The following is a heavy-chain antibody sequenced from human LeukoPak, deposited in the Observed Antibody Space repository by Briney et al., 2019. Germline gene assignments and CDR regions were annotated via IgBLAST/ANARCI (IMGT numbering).Heavy chain of an antibody. Sequence: GGSLRLSCAASGFTFSNYVMGWVRQDPGKGLQWVSIINGSGSFTSYADSVKGRLTISRDNSKNTVSLQMDSLRAEDTGIYYCAKGVGYGGMDVWGQGTTVTVSS. J-gene: IGHJ6*02. V-gene: IGHV3-23*05. CDR3: AKGVGYGGMDV. CDR2: INGSGSFT. D-gene: IGHD5-12*01. CDR1: GFTFSNYV.